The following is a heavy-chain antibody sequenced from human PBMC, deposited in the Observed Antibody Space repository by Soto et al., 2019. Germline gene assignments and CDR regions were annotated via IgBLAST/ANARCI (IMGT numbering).Heavy chain of an antibody. V-gene: IGHV1-2*04. CDR1: GYTFTGYY. J-gene: IGHJ6*03. Sequence: ASVKVSCKASGYTFTGYYMHWVRQAPGQGLEWMGWINPNSGGTNYAQKFQGWVTMTRDTSISTAYMELSRLRSDDTAVYYCARGRSITIFRGYYYYMDVWGKGTTVTVSS. CDR2: INPNSGGT. D-gene: IGHD3-3*01. CDR3: ARGRSITIFRGYYYYMDV.